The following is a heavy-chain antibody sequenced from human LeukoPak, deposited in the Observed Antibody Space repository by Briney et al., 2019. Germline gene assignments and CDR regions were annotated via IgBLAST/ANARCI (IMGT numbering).Heavy chain of an antibody. CDR1: GFTFSSYG. V-gene: IGHV3-30*18. J-gene: IGHJ4*02. CDR2: ISYDGSNK. D-gene: IGHD5-12*01. CDR3: AKTGDIVATIGLFDY. Sequence: GGSLRLSCAASGFTFSSYGMHWVRQAPGKGLEWVAVISYDGSNKYYADSVKGRFTISRDNSKNTLYLQMNSLRAEDTAVYYCAKTGDIVATIGLFDYWGQGTLVTVSS.